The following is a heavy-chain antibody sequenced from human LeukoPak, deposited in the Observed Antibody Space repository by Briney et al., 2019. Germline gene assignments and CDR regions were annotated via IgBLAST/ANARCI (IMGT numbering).Heavy chain of an antibody. CDR1: GYTFTSYY. V-gene: IGHV1-46*01. D-gene: IGHD3-16*01. CDR2: INPSGGST. J-gene: IGHJ4*02. Sequence: ASVKVSCKASGYTFTSYYMHWVRQAPGQGLEWMGIINPSGGSTSYAQKFQGRVTVTRDMSTSTVYMELSSLRSEDTAVYYCAREFSSNYGHFDYWGQGTLVTVSS. CDR3: AREFSSNYGHFDY.